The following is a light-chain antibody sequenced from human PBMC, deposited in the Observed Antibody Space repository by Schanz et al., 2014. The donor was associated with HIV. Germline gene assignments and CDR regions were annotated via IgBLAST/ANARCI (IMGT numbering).Light chain of an antibody. Sequence: EIVMTQSPATLSASPGERATLSCRASQSVSSNLAWYQQKSGQPPRLLLYGASTRATGVPARFSGSGSGTEFTLTIGSLQSEDFAVYYCQQYSNWPPMTFGGGTKVEI. CDR1: QSVSSN. V-gene: IGKV3-15*01. CDR2: GAS. CDR3: QQYSNWPPMT. J-gene: IGKJ4*01.